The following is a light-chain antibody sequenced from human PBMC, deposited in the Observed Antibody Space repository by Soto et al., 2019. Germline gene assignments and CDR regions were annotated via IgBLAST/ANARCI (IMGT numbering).Light chain of an antibody. V-gene: IGLV1-47*01. Sequence: QSVLTQPPSASGTPGQMVTISCSGSSSNIGSNYVYWYQQLPGTAPKLLIYRNNQRPSGVPDRFSGSKSGTSASLAISGLRSEDEADYYCAAWDDSLSVHYVFGTGTKVTVL. J-gene: IGLJ1*01. CDR1: SSNIGSNY. CDR2: RNN. CDR3: AAWDDSLSVHYV.